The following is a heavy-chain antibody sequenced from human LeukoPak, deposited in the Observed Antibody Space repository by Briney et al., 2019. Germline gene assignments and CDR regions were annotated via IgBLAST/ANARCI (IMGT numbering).Heavy chain of an antibody. CDR1: GGSISTYY. CDR3: ARDTNY. Sequence: SETLSLTCTVSGGSISTYYWSWIRQPPGKGLEWIGYIYYSGSTNYNPSLKSRVTISVDTSKNQFSLKLSSVTAADTAVYYCARDTNYWGQGTLVTVSS. V-gene: IGHV4-59*01. CDR2: IYYSGST. D-gene: IGHD3-3*01. J-gene: IGHJ4*02.